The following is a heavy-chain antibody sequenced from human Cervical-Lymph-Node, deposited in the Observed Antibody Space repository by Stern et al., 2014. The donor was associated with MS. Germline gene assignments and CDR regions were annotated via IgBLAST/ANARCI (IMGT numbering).Heavy chain of an antibody. Sequence: QVQLQQWGAGLLRPSETLSLTCAVHGASFTDNYWSWIRQTPGKGLEWIGGINHSGKPHHNPSLMSGVTLPVDASKTQSSVKLNSVTAADTAVYYCARERKVERSARVFVSFDVWGQGTLLTVSS. D-gene: IGHD1-1*01. CDR1: GASFTDNY. V-gene: IGHV4-34*01. CDR3: ARERKVERSARVFVSFDV. CDR2: INHSGKP. J-gene: IGHJ3*01.